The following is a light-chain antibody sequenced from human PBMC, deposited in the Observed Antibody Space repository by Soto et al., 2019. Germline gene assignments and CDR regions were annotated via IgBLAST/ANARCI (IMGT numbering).Light chain of an antibody. Sequence: EIVLTQSPGTLSLSPGETATLSCRASQTVGTNFLAWYQQKPGQAPRLLMFGTSNRATDIPDRFGGSGSGTDFTLTISRLEPEDVAVYYCQQYGTSPPLTFGGGTKVDIK. CDR3: QQYGTSPPLT. J-gene: IGKJ4*01. V-gene: IGKV3-20*01. CDR1: QTVGTNF. CDR2: GTS.